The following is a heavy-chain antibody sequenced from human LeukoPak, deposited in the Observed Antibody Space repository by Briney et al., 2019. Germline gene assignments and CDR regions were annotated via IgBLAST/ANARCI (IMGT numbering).Heavy chain of an antibody. V-gene: IGHV3-74*03. J-gene: IGHJ4*02. Sequence: PGGSLRLSCAASGFTFSSSWMHWVRQAPGKGLVWVSRIYSDGSSTTYAGSVKGRFTISRDNANYTLYLQMDSLGAEDTALYYCARGGSTWLDYWGQGALVTVSS. CDR3: ARGGSTWLDY. D-gene: IGHD6-13*01. CDR2: IYSDGSST. CDR1: GFTFSSSW.